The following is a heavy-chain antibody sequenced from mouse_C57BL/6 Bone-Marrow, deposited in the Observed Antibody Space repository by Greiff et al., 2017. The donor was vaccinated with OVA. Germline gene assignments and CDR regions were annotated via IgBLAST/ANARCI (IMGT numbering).Heavy chain of an antibody. V-gene: IGHV1-50*01. J-gene: IGHJ3*01. CDR3: ARRWLLPFAY. Sequence: VQLQQPGAELVKPGASVKLSCKASGYTFTSYWMQWVKQRPGQGLEWIGEIDPSDSYTNYNQKFKGKATLTVDTSSSTAYMQLSSLTSEDSAVYYCARRWLLPFAYWGQGTLVTVSA. CDR2: IDPSDSYT. CDR1: GYTFTSYW. D-gene: IGHD2-3*01.